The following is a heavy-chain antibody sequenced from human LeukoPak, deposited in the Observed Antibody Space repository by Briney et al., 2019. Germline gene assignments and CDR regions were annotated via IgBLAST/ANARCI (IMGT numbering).Heavy chain of an antibody. CDR1: GFTFSSYA. CDR3: ARGGTITIFGVVNV. V-gene: IGHV3-30-3*01. Sequence: GGSLRLSCAASGFTFSSYAMHWVRQAPGKGLEWVAVISYDGSNKYYADSVKGRFTISRDNSKNTLYLQMNSLRAEDTAVYYCARGGTITIFGVVNVWGQGTMVTVSS. CDR2: ISYDGSNK. D-gene: IGHD3-3*01. J-gene: IGHJ3*01.